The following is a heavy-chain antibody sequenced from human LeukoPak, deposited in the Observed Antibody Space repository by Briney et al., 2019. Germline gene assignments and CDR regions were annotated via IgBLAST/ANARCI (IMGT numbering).Heavy chain of an antibody. CDR2: INHSGST. V-gene: IGHV4-34*01. CDR3: ARDLYSGSYLGWFDP. CDR1: GGSFSGYY. J-gene: IGHJ5*02. Sequence: PSETLSLTCAVYGGSFSGYYWSWIRQPPGKGLEWIGEINHSGSTNYNPSLKSRVTISVDTSKNQFSPKLSSVTAADTAVYYCARDLYSGSYLGWFDPWGQGTLVTVSS. D-gene: IGHD1-26*01.